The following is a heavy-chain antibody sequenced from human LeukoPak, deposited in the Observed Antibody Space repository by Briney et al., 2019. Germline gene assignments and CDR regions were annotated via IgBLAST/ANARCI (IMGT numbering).Heavy chain of an antibody. Sequence: SETLSLTCTVSGGSISSYYWSWIRQPPGKGLEWIGEINHSGSTNYNPSLKSRVTISVDTSKNQFSLKLSSVTAADTAVYYCARGNIVVVPAAIKNYYYYGMDVWGQGTTVTVSS. CDR1: GGSISSYY. CDR2: INHSGST. D-gene: IGHD2-2*01. J-gene: IGHJ6*02. V-gene: IGHV4-34*01. CDR3: ARGNIVVVPAAIKNYYYYGMDV.